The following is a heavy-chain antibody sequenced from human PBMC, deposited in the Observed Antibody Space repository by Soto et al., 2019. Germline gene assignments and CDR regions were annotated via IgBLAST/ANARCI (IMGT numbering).Heavy chain of an antibody. CDR2: INSDGSST. J-gene: IGHJ6*02. V-gene: IGHV3-74*01. CDR3: ARVTELWALYYYGMDV. Sequence: GGSLRLSCAASGFTFSSYWMHWVRQAPGKGLVWVSRINSDGSSTSYADSVKGRFTISRDNAKNTLYLQMNSLRAEGTAVYYCARVTELWALYYYGMDVWGQGTTVTVSS. D-gene: IGHD5-18*01. CDR1: GFTFSSYW.